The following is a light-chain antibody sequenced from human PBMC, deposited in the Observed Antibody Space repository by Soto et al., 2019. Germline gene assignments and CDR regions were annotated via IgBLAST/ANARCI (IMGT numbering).Light chain of an antibody. CDR3: QQYDGWPLT. J-gene: IGKJ4*01. CDR1: QSVSSN. V-gene: IGKV3-15*01. CDR2: GAS. Sequence: EIVMTQSPATLSVSPGERATLSCRASQSVSSNLAWYQQRPGQPPRLLIYGASTRASGIPARFSGSGSGTEFPLTISSLQSEDFAVYYCQQYDGWPLTFGGGTKMEIK.